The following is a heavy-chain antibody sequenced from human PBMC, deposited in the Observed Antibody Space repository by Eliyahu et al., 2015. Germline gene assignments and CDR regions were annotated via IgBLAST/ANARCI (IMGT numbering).Heavy chain of an antibody. CDR2: IKQDGSEK. D-gene: IGHD4-17*01. V-gene: IGHV3-7*01. Sequence: EVQLVESGGGLVQPGGSLXLSCXVSGIPFSKXWXTWVRQAPGKGLEWVANIKQDGSEKQYVDSVKGRFTISRDNAKNSFYLQMNSLRAEDTAVYYCARQAFGDYAALDYWGQGTLVTVSS. J-gene: IGHJ4*02. CDR1: GIPFSKXW. CDR3: ARQAFGDYAALDY.